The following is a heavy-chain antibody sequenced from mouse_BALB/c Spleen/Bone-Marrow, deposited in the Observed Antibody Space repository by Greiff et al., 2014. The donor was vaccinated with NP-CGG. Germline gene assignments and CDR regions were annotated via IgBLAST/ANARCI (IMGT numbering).Heavy chain of an antibody. J-gene: IGHJ4*01. D-gene: IGHD2-4*01. V-gene: IGHV1-54*01. CDR3: ARAITDAMDY. CDR1: GYAFTNYL. Sequence: VQLVESGAELVRPGTPVKVSCKGSGYAFTNYLIEWVKQRPGQGLEWIGVINSGSGGTKYNEKFKGKATLTADKSSSTAYVQLSSLTSDDSAVYFCARAITDAMDYWGQGTSVAVSS. CDR2: INSGSGGT.